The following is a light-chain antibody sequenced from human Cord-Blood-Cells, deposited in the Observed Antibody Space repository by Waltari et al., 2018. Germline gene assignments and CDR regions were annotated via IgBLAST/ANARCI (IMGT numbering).Light chain of an antibody. Sequence: QLVLTQSPSASASLGASVKLTCTLSSGHSSYAIAWHQQQPEKGPRYLLKLNSDGSQSKWDGIPAHFSGCSSGAERYLTICSLQSEDEADCYCQTWGTGIHVFGTGTKVTVL. CDR3: QTWGTGIHV. V-gene: IGLV4-69*01. J-gene: IGLJ1*01. CDR1: SGHSSYA. CDR2: LNSDGSQ.